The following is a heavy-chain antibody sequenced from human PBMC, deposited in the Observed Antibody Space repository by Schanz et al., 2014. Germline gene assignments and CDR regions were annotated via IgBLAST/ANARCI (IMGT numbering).Heavy chain of an antibody. CDR3: AKDQTDSVCYNDCSFDY. V-gene: IGHV3-30*02. D-gene: IGHD2-21*01. CDR2: IWHDVTKR. Sequence: ESGGGVVQPGGSLRLSCAASGFTFSNFGMHWVRQAPGKGLEWVAFIWHDVTKRSYADSVKGRFTVSRDNSKNTLYLQMNSLTTEDTAVYYCAKDQTDSVCYNDCSFDYWGQGTLVTVSS. CDR1: GFTFSNFG. J-gene: IGHJ4*02.